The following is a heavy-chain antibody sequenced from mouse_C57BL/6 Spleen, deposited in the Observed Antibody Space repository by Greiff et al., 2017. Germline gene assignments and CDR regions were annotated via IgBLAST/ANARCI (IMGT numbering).Heavy chain of an antibody. V-gene: IGHV5-17*01. J-gene: IGHJ4*01. CDR2: ISSGSSTI. CDR3: ALYSNGNYYAMDY. Sequence: EVKLMESGGGLVKPGGSLKLSCAASGFTFSDYGMHWVRQAPEKGLEWVAYISSGSSTIYYADTVKGRFTISSDNAKNTLFLQMTSLRSEDTAMYYCALYSNGNYYAMDYWGQGTSVTVSS. D-gene: IGHD2-5*01. CDR1: GFTFSDYG.